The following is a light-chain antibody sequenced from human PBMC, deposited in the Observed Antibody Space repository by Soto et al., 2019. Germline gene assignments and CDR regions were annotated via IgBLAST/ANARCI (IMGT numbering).Light chain of an antibody. CDR3: QQLNNFPPFT. V-gene: IGKV3-20*01. J-gene: IGKJ3*01. CDR1: QSISSSY. CDR2: GAS. Sequence: PGERATLSCRASQSISSSYLAWYQQKPGQAPGLLIYGASRRATGIPDRFIGSGSGTDFTLTISRLEPEDFAVYYCQQLNNFPPFTFGPGTKVDLK.